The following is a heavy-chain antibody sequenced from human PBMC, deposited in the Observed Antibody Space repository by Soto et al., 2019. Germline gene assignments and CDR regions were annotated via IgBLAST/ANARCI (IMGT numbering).Heavy chain of an antibody. J-gene: IGHJ4*02. CDR2: INPSGGST. Sequence: ASVKVSCKASGYTFTSYYMYWVRQAPGQGLEWMGIINPSGGSTSYAQKFQGRVTMTRDTSTSTVYMELSSLRSEDTAVYYCARGSYVDIVATIPSAFDYWGQGTLVTVSS. D-gene: IGHD5-12*01. V-gene: IGHV1-46*03. CDR3: ARGSYVDIVATIPSAFDY. CDR1: GYTFTSYY.